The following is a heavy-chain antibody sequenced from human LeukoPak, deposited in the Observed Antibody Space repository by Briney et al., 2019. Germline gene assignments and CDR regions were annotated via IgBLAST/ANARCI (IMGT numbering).Heavy chain of an antibody. CDR1: GFTFDDYT. Sequence: PGGSLRLSCAASGFTFDDYTLHWVRHAPGEGVEWVSLITWDGGTTYYADSVKGRFTISKDKSKNSVYLRMNSLRTEDTAMYYCTKDRYCTTTSFPLDYWGHGTLVTVSS. D-gene: IGHD2-2*01. J-gene: IGHJ4*01. CDR3: TKDRYCTTTSFPLDY. CDR2: ITWDGGTT. V-gene: IGHV3-43*01.